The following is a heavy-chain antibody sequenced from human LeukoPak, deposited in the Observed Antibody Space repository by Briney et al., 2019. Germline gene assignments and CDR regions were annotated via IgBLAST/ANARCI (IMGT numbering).Heavy chain of an antibody. V-gene: IGHV3-23*01. CDR1: GFTFSSYA. Sequence: PGGSLRLSCAASGFTFSSYAMSWVRQAPGKGLEWVSSISGSGDSTYYADSVKGRFTISRDNSKNTLYLQMNSLRAEDTAVYYCAKERSLGAAAASNYWGQGTLVTVSS. J-gene: IGHJ4*02. CDR2: ISGSGDST. CDR3: AKERSLGAAAASNY. D-gene: IGHD6-13*01.